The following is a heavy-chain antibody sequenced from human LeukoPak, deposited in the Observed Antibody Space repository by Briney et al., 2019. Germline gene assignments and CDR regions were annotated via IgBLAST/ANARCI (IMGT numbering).Heavy chain of an antibody. Sequence: GGSLRLSCAASGFTFSYYGMHWVRQAPGKGLEWLAVIWSDGSNKYYADSAKGRFTISRDNSKNTLHLEMNSLRAEDTAVYFCARARSSTFSYSDYWGQGTLVTVSS. D-gene: IGHD2-21*01. J-gene: IGHJ4*02. CDR2: IWSDGSNK. CDR3: ARARSSTFSYSDY. V-gene: IGHV3-33*01. CDR1: GFTFSYYG.